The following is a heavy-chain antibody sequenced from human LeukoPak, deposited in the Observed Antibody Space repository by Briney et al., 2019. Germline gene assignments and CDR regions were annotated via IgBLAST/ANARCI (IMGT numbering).Heavy chain of an antibody. Sequence: GGSLRLSCAASGFTFSSYGMHWVRRAPGKGLEWVAFIRYDGSNKYYADSVKGRFTISRDNSKNTLYLQMNSLRAEDTAVYYCAKDRQYYDFWSGYYDWGQGTLVTVSS. CDR3: AKDRQYYDFWSGYYD. V-gene: IGHV3-30*02. CDR2: IRYDGSNK. D-gene: IGHD3-3*01. J-gene: IGHJ4*02. CDR1: GFTFSSYG.